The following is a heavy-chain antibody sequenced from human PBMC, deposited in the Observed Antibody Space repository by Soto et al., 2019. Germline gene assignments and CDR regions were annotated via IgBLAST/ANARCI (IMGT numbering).Heavy chain of an antibody. D-gene: IGHD3-22*01. V-gene: IGHV4-30-4*01. CDR2: IDYSGST. Sequence: SETLSLTCTVSGGSISSGDYYWSWIRQPPGKGLEWIGYIDYSGSTYYNPSLKSRVTISVDTSKNQFSLKLSSVTAADTAVYYCARGVPYYYDSSGYYSDYWGQGTLVTVSS. CDR3: ARGVPYYYDSSGYYSDY. J-gene: IGHJ4*02. CDR1: GGSISSGDYY.